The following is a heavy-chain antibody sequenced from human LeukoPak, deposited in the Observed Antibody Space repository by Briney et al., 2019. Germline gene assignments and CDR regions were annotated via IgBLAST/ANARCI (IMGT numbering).Heavy chain of an antibody. J-gene: IGHJ5*02. CDR1: GGSFSGYY. CDR2: INHSGST. Sequence: SETLSLTCAVYGGSFSGYYWSWIRQPPGKGLEWIGEINHSGSTNYNPSLKSRVTISVDTSKNQFSLKLSSVTAADTAVYYCARDPSFWSGYHGWFDPWGQGTLVTVPS. CDR3: ARDPSFWSGYHGWFDP. D-gene: IGHD3-3*01. V-gene: IGHV4-34*01.